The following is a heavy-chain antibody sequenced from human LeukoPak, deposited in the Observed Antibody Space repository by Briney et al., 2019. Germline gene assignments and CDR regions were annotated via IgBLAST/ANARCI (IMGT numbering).Heavy chain of an antibody. V-gene: IGHV4-34*01. CDR2: IYYSGST. D-gene: IGHD3-10*01. CDR1: GGSFSGYY. J-gene: IGHJ4*02. Sequence: SETLSLTCAVYGGSFSGYYWSWIRQPPGKGLEWIGSIYYSGSTYYNPSLKSRVTISVDTSKNQFSLKLSSVTAADTAVYYCARDVKGFGSNFDYWGQGTLVTVSS. CDR3: ARDVKGFGSNFDY.